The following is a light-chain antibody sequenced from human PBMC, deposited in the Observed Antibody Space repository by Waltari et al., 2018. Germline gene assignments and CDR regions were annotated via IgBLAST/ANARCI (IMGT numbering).Light chain of an antibody. CDR2: RVS. Sequence: DVVMTQSPLSLPVTLGQPASISCKSSQSLVHSDGNTHLNWFHQRPGQSPRRLSYRVSNRDSGVPDRFSGSGSGTDFTLKISRVEAEDVGVYYCMQGTHWPYTFGQGTKLDIK. CDR3: MQGTHWPYT. J-gene: IGKJ2*01. CDR1: QSLVHSDGNTH. V-gene: IGKV2-30*02.